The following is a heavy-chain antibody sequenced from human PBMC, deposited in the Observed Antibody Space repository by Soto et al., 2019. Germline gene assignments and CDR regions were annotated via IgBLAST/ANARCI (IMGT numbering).Heavy chain of an antibody. J-gene: IGHJ4*02. CDR1: GFTFSSYA. Sequence: EVQLLESGEALVQPGGSLRLSCAASGFTFSSYAMSWVRQPPGKGLEWVSGVSATGGTIYYADSVKGRFTISRDKSKNTLYLQMNSLRAEDTAVYYCAKGRDGYYPMGDYWGQGTLVTVSS. CDR2: VSATGGTI. D-gene: IGHD1-26*01. V-gene: IGHV3-23*01. CDR3: AKGRDGYYPMGDY.